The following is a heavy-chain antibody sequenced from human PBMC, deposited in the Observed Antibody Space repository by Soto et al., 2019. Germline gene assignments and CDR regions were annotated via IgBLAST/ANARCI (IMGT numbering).Heavy chain of an antibody. CDR2: INAGNGNT. CDR3: ARVPVAGIYPLDY. V-gene: IGHV1-3*01. D-gene: IGHD6-19*01. Sequence: GVSVEVSCKASGYSFTSYAMHWVRQATGQRLEWMGWINAGNGNTKYSQKFQGRVTITRDTSASTAYMELSSLRSEDTAVYYCARVPVAGIYPLDYWGQGALVTVSS. CDR1: GYSFTSYA. J-gene: IGHJ4*02.